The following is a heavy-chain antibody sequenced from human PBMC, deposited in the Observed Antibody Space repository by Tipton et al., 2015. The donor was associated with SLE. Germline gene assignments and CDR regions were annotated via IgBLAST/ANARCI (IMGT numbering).Heavy chain of an antibody. Sequence: TLSLTCSVSGDSISSYYWSWIRQSPGKGLEWIAYISYRGNTDYNPSLKSRVTISVDTSKNQFSLILNSVTAADTAVYYCARGERSSMPDSWGQGSLVTVSS. CDR1: GDSISSYY. V-gene: IGHV4-59*08. D-gene: IGHD6-13*01. CDR2: ISYRGNT. J-gene: IGHJ4*02. CDR3: ARGERSSMPDS.